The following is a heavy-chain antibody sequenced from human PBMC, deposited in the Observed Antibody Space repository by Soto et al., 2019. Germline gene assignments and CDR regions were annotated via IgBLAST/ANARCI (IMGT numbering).Heavy chain of an antibody. CDR3: VKLAVAEDYYYYYGMDV. J-gene: IGHJ6*02. Sequence: SETLSLTCTVSGGSISSSSYYWGWIRQPPGKGLEWIGSIYYSGSTYYNPSLKSRVTISVDTSKNQFSLKLSSVTAADTAVYYCVKLAVAEDYYYYYGMDVWGQGTTVTSP. CDR1: GGSISSSSYY. CDR2: IYYSGST. V-gene: IGHV4-39*01. D-gene: IGHD6-19*01.